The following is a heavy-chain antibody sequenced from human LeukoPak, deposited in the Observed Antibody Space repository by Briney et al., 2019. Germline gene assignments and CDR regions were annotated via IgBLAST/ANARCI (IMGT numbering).Heavy chain of an antibody. CDR3: AKYDVVVVAAERWFDP. CDR1: GFTFSNYA. D-gene: IGHD2-15*01. J-gene: IGHJ5*02. CDR2: ISSGGGTI. Sequence: GGSLRLSCAASGFTFSNYAMSWVRQAPGKGLEWVSAISSGGGTIYYAESVKGRFTMSRDNSKDTLYLQMNSLRAEDTAVYYCAKYDVVVVAAERWFDPWGQGTLVTVSS. V-gene: IGHV3-23*01.